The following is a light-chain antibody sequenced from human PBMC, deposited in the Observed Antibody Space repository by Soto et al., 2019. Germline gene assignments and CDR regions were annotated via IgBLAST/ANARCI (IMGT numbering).Light chain of an antibody. Sequence: DIVVTQSPDSLAVSLGERATIHSTSSRPLFYNSDSKNYLAWYQQKPGQPPRXLISWASTRESGVPDRFSGSGSGTDFTLTINSLQAEAVAVYYCHQYYYTPRTLGQGTKVDIK. CDR3: HQYYYTPRT. CDR2: WAS. CDR1: RPLFYNSDSKNY. V-gene: IGKV4-1*01. J-gene: IGKJ1*01.